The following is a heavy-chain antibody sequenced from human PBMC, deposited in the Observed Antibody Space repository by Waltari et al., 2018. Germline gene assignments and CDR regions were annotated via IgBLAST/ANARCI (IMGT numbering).Heavy chain of an antibody. J-gene: IGHJ5*02. D-gene: IGHD1-26*01. CDR2: IYHSGST. CDR1: GYSISSGYY. CDR3: ARGRNGDSGWFDP. V-gene: IGHV4-38-2*01. Sequence: QVQLQESGPGLVKPSETLSLTCAVPGYSISSGYYWGWIRQPPGKGLEWTGSIYHSGSTYYNPSLKSRVTISVDTSKNQFSLKLSSVTAADTAVYYCARGRNGDSGWFDPWGQGTLVTVSS.